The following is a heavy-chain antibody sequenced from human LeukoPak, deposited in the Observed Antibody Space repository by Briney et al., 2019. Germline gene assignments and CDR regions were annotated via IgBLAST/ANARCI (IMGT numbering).Heavy chain of an antibody. J-gene: IGHJ4*02. CDR1: GFTFDDYG. CDR3: ARAGDYVWGSYRGYFDY. V-gene: IGHV3-20*04. CDR2: INWNGGST. D-gene: IGHD3-16*02. Sequence: GGSLRLSCAASGFTFDDYGMSWVSQAPGKGLEWVSGINWNGGSTGYADSVKGRFTISRDNAKNSLYLQMNSLRAEDTALYYCARAGDYVWGSYRGYFDYWGQGTLVTVSS.